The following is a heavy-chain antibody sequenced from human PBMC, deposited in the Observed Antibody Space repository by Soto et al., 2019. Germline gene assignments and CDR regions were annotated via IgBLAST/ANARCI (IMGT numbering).Heavy chain of an antibody. V-gene: IGHV3-30*18. Sequence: LRLSCAASGFTFSSYGMHWVRQAPGKGLEWVAVISYDGSNKYYADSVKGRFTISRDNSKNTLYLQMNSLRAEDTAVYYCAKDTYYYDSSGYLDYWGQGTLVTVSS. CDR3: AKDTYYYDSSGYLDY. CDR2: ISYDGSNK. CDR1: GFTFSSYG. D-gene: IGHD3-22*01. J-gene: IGHJ4*02.